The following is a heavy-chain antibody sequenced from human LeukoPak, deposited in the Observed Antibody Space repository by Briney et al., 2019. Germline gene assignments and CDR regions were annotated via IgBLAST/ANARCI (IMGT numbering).Heavy chain of an antibody. CDR2: IDPGDSDT. Sequence: GESLKISCKGSGYSFTSYWIGWVRQMPGKGLEWMGIIDPGDSDTRYSPSFQGQVTISADKSISTAYLQWSSLKASVTAMYYCARRSSAYCGGDCHDYWGQGTLVTVSS. D-gene: IGHD2-21*02. V-gene: IGHV5-51*01. J-gene: IGHJ4*02. CDR3: ARRSSAYCGGDCHDY. CDR1: GYSFTSYW.